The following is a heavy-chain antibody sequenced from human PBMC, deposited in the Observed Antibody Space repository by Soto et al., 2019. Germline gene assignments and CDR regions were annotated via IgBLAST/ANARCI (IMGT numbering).Heavy chain of an antibody. D-gene: IGHD3-9*01. J-gene: IGHJ6*02. V-gene: IGHV3-30-3*01. CDR3: ARGDMLTGDRSRPYYGMDV. CDR1: GFTFSLCA. Sequence: EQLVESGGGVVQPGKSLRLSCAASGFTFSLCAMHWVRQAPGKGLEWVAVISTDGSKKYHADSVKGRFTISRDNSQNTVYLQMHSLRGGDTALYYSARGDMLTGDRSRPYYGMDVWGQGTTVTVSS. CDR2: ISTDGSKK.